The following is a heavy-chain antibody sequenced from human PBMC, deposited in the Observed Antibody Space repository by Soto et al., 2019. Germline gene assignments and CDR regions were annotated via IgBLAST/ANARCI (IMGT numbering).Heavy chain of an antibody. V-gene: IGHV1-69*08. CDR2: IIPILGIA. CDR3: ARENYGSGSHDY. Sequence: QVQLVQSGAEVKKPGSSVKVSCKASGGTFSSYTISWVRQAPGQGLEWMGRIIPILGIANYAQKFQGRVTITADKSTSTAYMEMSSLRSEDTAVYYCARENYGSGSHDYWGQGTLVTVSS. CDR1: GGTFSSYT. D-gene: IGHD3-10*01. J-gene: IGHJ4*02.